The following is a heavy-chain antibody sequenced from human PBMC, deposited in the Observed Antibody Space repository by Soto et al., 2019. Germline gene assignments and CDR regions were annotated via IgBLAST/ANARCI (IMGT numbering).Heavy chain of an antibody. CDR2: IYHSGST. CDR1: GGSISSGGYS. D-gene: IGHD3-3*01. J-gene: IGHJ5*02. Sequence: SETLSLTCAVSGGSISSGGYSWSWIRQPPGKGLEWIGYIYHSGSTYYNPSLKSRVTISVDRSKNQFSLKLSSVTAADTAVYYCARATNYDFWSGYSYRGWFDPWGQGTLVTVSS. CDR3: ARATNYDFWSGYSYRGWFDP. V-gene: IGHV4-30-2*01.